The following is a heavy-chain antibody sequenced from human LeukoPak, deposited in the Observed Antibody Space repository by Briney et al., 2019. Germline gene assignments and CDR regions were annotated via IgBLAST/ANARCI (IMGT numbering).Heavy chain of an antibody. CDR1: GFTFTSSA. J-gene: IGHJ4*02. Sequence: ASVKVSCTASGFTFTSSAMQWVRQARGQRLEWIGWIVVGSGNTNYAQKFQERVTITRDMSTSTAYMELSSLRSEDTAVYYCAAGWVCSGGSCYYYFDYWGQGTLVTVSS. D-gene: IGHD2-15*01. V-gene: IGHV1-58*02. CDR3: AAGWVCSGGSCYYYFDY. CDR2: IVVGSGNT.